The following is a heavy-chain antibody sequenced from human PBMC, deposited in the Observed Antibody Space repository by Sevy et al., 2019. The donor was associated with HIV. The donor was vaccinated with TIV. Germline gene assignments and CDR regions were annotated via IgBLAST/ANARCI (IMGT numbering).Heavy chain of an antibody. CDR3: AKDSGWTHVY. D-gene: IGHD6-19*01. CDR2: ITDSGGTT. CDR1: GFTFSSYG. J-gene: IGHJ4*02. Sequence: GGSLRLSCAASGFTFSSYGMSWVRQAPGKGLEWVAGITDSGGTTYYADSVKGRFTISRDNSKNTLSLQMNSLRAEDTAIYYCAKDSGWTHVYWGRGTLVTVSS. V-gene: IGHV3-23*01.